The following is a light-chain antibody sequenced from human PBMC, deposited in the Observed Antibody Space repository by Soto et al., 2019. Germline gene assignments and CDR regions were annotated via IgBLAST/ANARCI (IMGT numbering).Light chain of an antibody. V-gene: IGKV1-33*01. CDR2: DAS. Sequence: DIQMTQYPSSVSSSVGDRVTITCQATQDISNYLNWYQQKPGKAPKLLIYDASNLETGVPSRFSGSGSGTDFTFTISSLQPEDIATYYCQQYDNLPITFGQGTRLEIK. CDR3: QQYDNLPIT. J-gene: IGKJ5*01. CDR1: QDISNY.